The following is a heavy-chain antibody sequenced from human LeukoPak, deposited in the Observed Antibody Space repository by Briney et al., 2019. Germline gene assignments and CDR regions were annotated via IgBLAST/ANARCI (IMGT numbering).Heavy chain of an antibody. CDR3: ARDLVGYCSGGSCGYNWFDP. V-gene: IGHV6-1*01. Sequence: QTLSLTCAISGDSVSSNSAAWNWIRQSPSRGFEWLGRTYYRSKWYNDYAVSVKSRISINPDTSENQFSLQLNSVTPEDTAVYYRARDLVGYCSGGSCGYNWFDPWGQGTLVTVSS. D-gene: IGHD2-15*01. J-gene: IGHJ5*02. CDR1: GDSVSSNSAA. CDR2: TYYRSKWYN.